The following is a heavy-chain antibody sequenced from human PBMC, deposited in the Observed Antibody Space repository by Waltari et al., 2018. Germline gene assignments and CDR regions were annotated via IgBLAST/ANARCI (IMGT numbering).Heavy chain of an antibody. CDR3: ARSRAYLIDVDYGMDV. V-gene: IGHV1-3*01. J-gene: IGHJ6*02. CDR1: GYNLSNYA. Sequence: QAKLVQYGAEVKKPGAPVRVYCKASGYNLSNYAIHWVRQAPGQGLEWMGGINAGNGYTQYSQKFHGRVTITRDTSASTAYMEMGSLRSEDTAVFYCARSRAYLIDVDYGMDVWVQGTTVTVSS. CDR2: INAGNGYT. D-gene: IGHD2-2*01.